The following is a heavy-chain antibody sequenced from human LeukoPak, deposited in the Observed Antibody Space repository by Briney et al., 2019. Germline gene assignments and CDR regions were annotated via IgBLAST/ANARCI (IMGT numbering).Heavy chain of an antibody. J-gene: IGHJ4*02. CDR2: INPNSGGT. D-gene: IGHD3-22*01. CDR1: GYTFTGYY. V-gene: IGHV1-2*02. Sequence: ASVKVSCKASGYTFTGYYMHWVRQAPGQGLEWMGWINPNSGGTNYAQKFQGRVTMTRDTSISTAYMELSRLRSDDTAVYYCARALRGGYYDSSGYYYPYYFDYWGQGTLVTVPS. CDR3: ARALRGGYYDSSGYYYPYYFDY.